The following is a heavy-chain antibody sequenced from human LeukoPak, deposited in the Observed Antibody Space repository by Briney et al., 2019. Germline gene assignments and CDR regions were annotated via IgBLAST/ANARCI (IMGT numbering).Heavy chain of an antibody. J-gene: IGHJ5*02. Sequence: SQTLSLTCTVSNGSISSDTYFWSWIRQPAGKGLEWIGRMSSSGISTYSPSLKSRVTISIDTSRNQFSMKLNSVTAADTAVYYCAKWAGPPWFAPWGQGTLVTVSS. CDR1: NGSISSDTYF. CDR2: MSSSGIS. D-gene: IGHD6-19*01. V-gene: IGHV4-61*02. CDR3: AKWAGPPWFAP.